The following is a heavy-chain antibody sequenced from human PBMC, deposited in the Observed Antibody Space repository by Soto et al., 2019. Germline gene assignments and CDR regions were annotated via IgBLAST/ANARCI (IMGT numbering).Heavy chain of an antibody. CDR2: IWYDGSNK. J-gene: IGHJ4*02. D-gene: IGHD3-22*01. CDR3: AREPPSYYYDSSGYYYFDY. V-gene: IGHV3-33*01. CDR1: GFTFSSYG. Sequence: GGSLRLSCAASGFTFSSYGMHWVRQAPGKGLEWVAVIWYDGSNKYYADSVKGRFTISRDNSKNTLYLQMNSLRAEDTAVYYCAREPPSYYYDSSGYYYFDYWGQGTLVTVSS.